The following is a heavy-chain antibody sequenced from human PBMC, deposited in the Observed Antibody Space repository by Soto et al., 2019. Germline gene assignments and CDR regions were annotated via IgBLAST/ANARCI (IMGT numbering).Heavy chain of an antibody. CDR1: GFTVSSNY. CDR2: IYSDGST. Sequence: EVQLVESGGGLIQPGGSLRLSCAASGFTVSSNYMSWVRQAPGKGLEWVSVIYSDGSTYYADSVKGRFTISRDNSKNTVYLQINSCRLEDTAVYYCARDRTFDYWGQGTLVTVSS. J-gene: IGHJ4*02. V-gene: IGHV3-53*01. CDR3: ARDRTFDY.